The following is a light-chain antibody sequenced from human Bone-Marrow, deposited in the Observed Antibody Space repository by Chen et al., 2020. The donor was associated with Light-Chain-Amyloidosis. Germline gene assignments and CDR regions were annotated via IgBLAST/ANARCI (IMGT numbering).Light chain of an antibody. J-gene: IGLJ3*02. Sequence: YVLTPPSSESVAPGQTATIDCGGNNIGSTSVHWYQQTPGQAPLLLVYDDSDRPSGIPERLSGANSGNTATLTISRVEAGDEADYYCQVWDRSSDRPVFGGGTKLTVL. CDR3: QVWDRSSDRPV. CDR2: DDS. V-gene: IGLV3-21*02. CDR1: NIGSTS.